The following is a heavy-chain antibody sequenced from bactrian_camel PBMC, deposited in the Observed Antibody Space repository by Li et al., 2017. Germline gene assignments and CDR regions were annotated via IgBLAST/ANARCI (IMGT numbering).Heavy chain of an antibody. J-gene: IGHJ6*01. CDR1: GYKSYY. CDR2: IDTSGGT. CDR3: AASRGVYGLSTFSRCPNVFGY. D-gene: IGHD3*01. V-gene: IGHV3S53*01. Sequence: QLVESGGGLVQPGGSLKLSCVVSGYKSYYMAWFRQPPGNEREAVAFIDTSGGTNYAYSVAGRFTISKDNAKSTLYLQMNSLKSEDTAVYYCAASRGVYGLSTFSRCPNVFGYWGQGTQVTVS.